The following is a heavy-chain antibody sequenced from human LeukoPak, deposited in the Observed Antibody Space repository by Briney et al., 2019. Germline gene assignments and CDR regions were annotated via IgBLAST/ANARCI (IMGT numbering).Heavy chain of an antibody. J-gene: IGHJ4*02. CDR2: ISGSGSST. D-gene: IGHD2-2*01. CDR1: GFTFSSYA. Sequence: RPGGSLRLSCAASGFTFSSYAMSWVRQAPGKGLECVSGISGSGSSTYYADSVKGRFTISRDNSKNTVYLQMNSLRAEDTAVYYCAKALPSSRDIVVVGHYWGQGTLVTVSS. CDR3: AKALPSSRDIVVVGHY. V-gene: IGHV3-23*01.